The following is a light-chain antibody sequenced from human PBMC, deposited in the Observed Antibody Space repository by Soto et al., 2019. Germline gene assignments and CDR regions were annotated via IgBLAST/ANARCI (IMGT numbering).Light chain of an antibody. V-gene: IGLV2-14*01. CDR1: SGDVGAFEY. CDR3: SSYTITDTLL. J-gene: IGLJ2*01. CDR2: EAT. Sequence: SVLTEPASVSGSPGQSITISCTGTSGDVGAFEYVSWYQQHPAKAPKLMIYEATKRPSGVSDRFSGSKSGNTASLTISGLQAADEAHYYCSSYTITDTLLFGGGTKLTVL.